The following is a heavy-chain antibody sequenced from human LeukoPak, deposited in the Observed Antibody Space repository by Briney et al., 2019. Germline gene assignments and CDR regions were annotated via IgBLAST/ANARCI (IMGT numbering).Heavy chain of an antibody. D-gene: IGHD2-15*01. V-gene: IGHV4-59*01. Sequence: SETLSLTCTVSGGSISSYYWSWIRQPPGEGLGWIGYIYYSGSTNYNPSLKSRVTIPVDTSKNQFSLKLSSVTAADTAVYYCARVVAAPYNWFDPWGQGNLVTVSS. J-gene: IGHJ5*02. CDR1: GGSISSYY. CDR2: IYYSGST. CDR3: ARVVAAPYNWFDP.